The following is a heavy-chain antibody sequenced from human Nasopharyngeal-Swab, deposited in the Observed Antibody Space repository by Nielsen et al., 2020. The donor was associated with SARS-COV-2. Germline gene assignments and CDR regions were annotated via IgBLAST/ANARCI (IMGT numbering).Heavy chain of an antibody. J-gene: IGHJ4*02. CDR3: AKANTRDFDY. CDR1: GFTFSFYA. V-gene: IGHV3-23*01. CDR2: ISGGGDST. Sequence: GGSLRLSCAASGFTFSFYAMSWVRQAPGKGLEWVSGISGGGDSTHYADSVKGRFTISRDNSRKTLYLQMNSLRAEDTAVYHCAKANTRDFDYWGQGTLVTVSS.